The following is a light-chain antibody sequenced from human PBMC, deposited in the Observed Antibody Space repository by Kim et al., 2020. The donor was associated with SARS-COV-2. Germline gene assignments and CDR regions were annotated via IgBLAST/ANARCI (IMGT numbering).Light chain of an antibody. CDR2: AAS. V-gene: IGKV1-39*01. Sequence: ASVGDRVTIAGRASQSINTYLNWYQQKPGKAPKLLIYAASTLQSGVPSRFSGSGSGTDFTLTISSLQPEDFATYYCQQSHTAPLLTFGGGTKLEI. J-gene: IGKJ4*01. CDR1: QSINTY. CDR3: QQSHTAPLLT.